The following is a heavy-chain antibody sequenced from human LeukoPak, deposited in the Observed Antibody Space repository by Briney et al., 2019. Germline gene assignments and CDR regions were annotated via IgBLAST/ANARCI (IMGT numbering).Heavy chain of an antibody. CDR1: VGSISSSNW. Sequence: SETLSLTCAVSVGSISSSNWWSWVRQPPGKGLEWIGEIYHSGSTNYNPSLKSRVTISVDKSKNQFSLKLSSVTAADTAVYYCAREENSSSWYKYFDYWGQGTLVTVSS. J-gene: IGHJ4*02. CDR2: IYHSGST. CDR3: AREENSSSWYKYFDY. D-gene: IGHD6-13*01. V-gene: IGHV4-4*02.